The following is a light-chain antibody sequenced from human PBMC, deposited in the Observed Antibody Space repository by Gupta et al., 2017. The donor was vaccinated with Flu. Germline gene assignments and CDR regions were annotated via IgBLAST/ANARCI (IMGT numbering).Light chain of an antibody. Sequence: QSPSASASLGASVKLTCTLSSGHSSYAIAWHQQQPEKGPRYLMKLNSDGSHSKGDGIPDRFSGSSSGAERYLTISSLQSEDEADYYCQTWGTGIVAFGGGTKLTVL. CDR1: SGHSSYA. CDR2: LNSDGSH. CDR3: QTWGTGIVA. J-gene: IGLJ2*01. V-gene: IGLV4-69*01.